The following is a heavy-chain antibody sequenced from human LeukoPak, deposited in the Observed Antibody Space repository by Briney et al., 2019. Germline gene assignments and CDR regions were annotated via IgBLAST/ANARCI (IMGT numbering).Heavy chain of an antibody. CDR3: ARHEPHAFDI. D-gene: IGHD1-14*01. CDR2: ISSSGST. Sequence: PSETLSLTCTVSGDSISSGDYYWSWIRQPAGKGLEWIGRISSSGSTNYNPSLKSRVTISVDTSKNQFSLKLSSVTAADTAVYYCARHEPHAFDIWGQGTMVTVSS. V-gene: IGHV4-61*02. CDR1: GDSISSGDYY. J-gene: IGHJ3*02.